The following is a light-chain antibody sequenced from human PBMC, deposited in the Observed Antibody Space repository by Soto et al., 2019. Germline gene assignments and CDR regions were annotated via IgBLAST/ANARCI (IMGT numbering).Light chain of an antibody. CDR1: RSNIGNNP. CDR2: SNN. V-gene: IGLV1-44*01. J-gene: IGLJ1*01. CDR3: SSFTNTITRYA. Sequence: QSVLTQPPSASGTPGQRVTISCSGSRSNIGNNPVNWYQQLPGTAPKLLIHSNNQGPSGVPYRFSGSSSGTSASLVISGLQSEDEATYYCSSFTNTITRYAFGTGTKVTVL.